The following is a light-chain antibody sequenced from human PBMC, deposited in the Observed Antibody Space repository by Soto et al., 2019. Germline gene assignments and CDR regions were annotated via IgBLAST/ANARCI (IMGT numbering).Light chain of an antibody. CDR3: CSYAGSSWV. CDR1: SSDVGGYNY. J-gene: IGLJ3*02. CDR2: DVT. V-gene: IGLV2-11*01. Sequence: QSVLTQPRSVSGSPGQSVTISCTGTSSDVGGYNYVSWYQQHSGKAPKLMIYDVTKRPSGVPDRFSGSKSGNTASLTISGLQTEDEADYYCCSYAGSSWVFGGGTKLTVL.